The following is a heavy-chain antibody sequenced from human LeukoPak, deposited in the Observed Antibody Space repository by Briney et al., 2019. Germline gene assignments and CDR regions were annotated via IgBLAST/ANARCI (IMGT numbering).Heavy chain of an antibody. CDR3: ASGRQLGY. J-gene: IGHJ4*02. D-gene: IGHD6-13*01. CDR2: IKEDGSEK. Sequence: GGSLRLSCAASGFTFSNYWMSWVRQAPGKGLEWVANIKEDGSEKYYVDSVKGRFTISRDNARNSLYLQMNSLRAEDTAVYYCASGRQLGYWGQGTLVTISS. V-gene: IGHV3-7*01. CDR1: GFTFSNYW.